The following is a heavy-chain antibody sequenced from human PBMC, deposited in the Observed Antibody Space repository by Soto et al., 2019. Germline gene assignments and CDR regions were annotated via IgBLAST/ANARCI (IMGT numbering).Heavy chain of an antibody. CDR1: GFRFNTHG. Sequence: GGSLRLACVASGFRFNTHGMAWVRQAPGKGLEWVSGISGGGDRTQYADGVKGRFTISRDNSKNTVDLQMTSLRAEDTATYYCAKTATYDYVWGDYRYFFDLWGQGTVVTVSS. CDR2: ISGGGDRT. V-gene: IGHV3-23*01. D-gene: IGHD3-16*02. J-gene: IGHJ4*02. CDR3: AKTATYDYVWGDYRYFFDL.